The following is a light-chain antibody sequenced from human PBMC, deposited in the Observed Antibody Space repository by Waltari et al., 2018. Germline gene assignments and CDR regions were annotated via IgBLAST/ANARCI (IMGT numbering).Light chain of an antibody. V-gene: IGLV2-8*01. Sequence: QSALTQPPSASGSPGQSVTISCTGTSNDVGAYNYVSWYQQHPGKAPKRMIYEVSKRPSGVPDRFSGSKSGNTASLTVSGLQAEDEADYYCSSYTGSSSYVFGTGTKVAGL. CDR1: SNDVGAYNY. CDR2: EVS. CDR3: SSYTGSSSYV. J-gene: IGLJ1*01.